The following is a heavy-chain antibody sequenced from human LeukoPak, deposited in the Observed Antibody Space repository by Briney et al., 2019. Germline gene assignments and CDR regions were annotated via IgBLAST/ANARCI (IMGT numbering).Heavy chain of an antibody. J-gene: IGHJ4*02. CDR3: ARGIVTAAGTGGWYFDY. CDR1: GYTFTSYY. CDR2: INPSGAST. Sequence: ALVKVSCKASGYTFTSYYLHWVRQAPGQGLEWMSIINPSGASTSYEQKFQGRVTMTSDTSTSRVYMELSSLRSEDTAVYYCARGIVTAAGTGGWYFDYWGQGTLVTVSS. V-gene: IGHV1-46*01. D-gene: IGHD6-13*01.